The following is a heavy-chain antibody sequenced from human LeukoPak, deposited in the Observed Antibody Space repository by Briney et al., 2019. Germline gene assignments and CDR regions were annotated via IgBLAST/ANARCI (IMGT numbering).Heavy chain of an antibody. Sequence: GGSPRLSCAASGFTFSSYAMHWVRQGPGKGLEWVAYIAHHGSNKYYADSVKGRFTISRDNSKRTLYLQMNNLRADDTAVYYCAKDGSWSCTDWGQGALVTVSS. J-gene: IGHJ4*02. D-gene: IGHD2-8*02. CDR2: IAHHGSNK. V-gene: IGHV3-30*02. CDR1: GFTFSSYA. CDR3: AKDGSWSCTD.